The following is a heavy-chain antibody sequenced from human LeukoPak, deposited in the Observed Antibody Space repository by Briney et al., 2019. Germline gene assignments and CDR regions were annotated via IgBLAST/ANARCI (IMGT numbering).Heavy chain of an antibody. D-gene: IGHD6-13*01. CDR2: IYYSGST. CDR1: GGSISSYY. V-gene: IGHV4-59*08. CDR3: ASHLASSRHHYVDY. J-gene: IGHJ4*02. Sequence: PSETLSLTCTVSGGSISSYYWSWIRQPPGKGLEWIGYIYYSGSTNYNPSLKSRVTISVDTSKNQFSLKLSSVTAADTAVYYCASHLASSRHHYVDYWGAGTLCTASS.